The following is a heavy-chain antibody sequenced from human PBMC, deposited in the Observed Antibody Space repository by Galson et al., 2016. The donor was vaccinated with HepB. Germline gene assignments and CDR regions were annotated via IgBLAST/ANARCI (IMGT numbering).Heavy chain of an antibody. CDR1: GFTFTNYW. Sequence: SLRLSCAASGFTFTNYWLTWVRQAPGKGPEWVVNIKEDGTEKSYADSVQGRFTLSRDNARNSLYLQMHSLRAEDTAVYYCVKRAGTIGYWGQGTLVTVSS. V-gene: IGHV3-7*01. CDR3: VKRAGTIGY. D-gene: IGHD6-19*01. CDR2: IKEDGTEK. J-gene: IGHJ4*02.